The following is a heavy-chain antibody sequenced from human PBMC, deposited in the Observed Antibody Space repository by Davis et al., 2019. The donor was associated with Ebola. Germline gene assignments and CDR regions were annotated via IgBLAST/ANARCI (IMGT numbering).Heavy chain of an antibody. CDR2: IDPSDSYT. CDR3: ARLSADSSGYWSHYYYYMDV. J-gene: IGHJ6*03. D-gene: IGHD3-22*01. V-gene: IGHV5-10-1*01. Sequence: GESLKISCKGSGYSFTSYWISWVRQMPGKGLEWMGRIDPSDSYTNYSPSFQGHVTISADKSISTAYLQWSSLKASDTAMYYCARLSADSSGYWSHYYYYMDVWGKGTTVTVSS. CDR1: GYSFTSYW.